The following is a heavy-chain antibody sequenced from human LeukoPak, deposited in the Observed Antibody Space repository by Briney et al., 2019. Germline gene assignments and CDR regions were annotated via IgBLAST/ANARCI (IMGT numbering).Heavy chain of an antibody. CDR1: GFTFSSYS. CDR3: ARAFSGYGFDY. CDR2: ISSSSSYI. D-gene: IGHD3-22*01. V-gene: IGHV3-21*01. J-gene: IGHJ4*02. Sequence: GGSLRLSCAASGFTFSSYSMNWVRQAPGKGLEWVSSISSSSSYIYYADPVKGRFTISRDNAKNSLYLQMNSLRAEDTAVYYCARAFSGYGFDYWGQGTLVTVSS.